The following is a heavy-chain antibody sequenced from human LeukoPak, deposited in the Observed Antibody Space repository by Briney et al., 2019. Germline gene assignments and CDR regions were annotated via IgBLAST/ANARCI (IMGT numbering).Heavy chain of an antibody. J-gene: IGHJ5*02. Sequence: ASVKVSCTASGYTFTSYYMHWVRQAPGQGLEWMGIINPSGGSTSYAQNFQGRVTMTRDMSTSTVYMELSSLRSADTAVYYCARDGGRYCSGGSCRSVGRDGVSSWFDPWGQGTLVTVSS. D-gene: IGHD2-15*01. V-gene: IGHV1-46*01. CDR2: INPSGGST. CDR1: GYTFTSYY. CDR3: ARDGGRYCSGGSCRSVGRDGVSSWFDP.